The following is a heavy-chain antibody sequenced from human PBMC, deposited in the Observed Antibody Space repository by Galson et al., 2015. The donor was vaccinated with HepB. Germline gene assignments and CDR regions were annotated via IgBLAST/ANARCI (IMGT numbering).Heavy chain of an antibody. CDR3: ARDWSSSWYDVVRASWYFDL. CDR1: GYTFTSYY. Sequence: QSGAEVKKPGESLKTSCKASGYTFTSYYMHWVRQAPGQGLEWMGIINPSGGSTSYAQKFQGRVTMTRDTSTSTVYMELSSLRSEDTAVYYCARDWSSSWYDVVRASWYFDLWGRGTLVTVSS. J-gene: IGHJ2*01. D-gene: IGHD6-13*01. CDR2: INPSGGST. V-gene: IGHV1-46*01.